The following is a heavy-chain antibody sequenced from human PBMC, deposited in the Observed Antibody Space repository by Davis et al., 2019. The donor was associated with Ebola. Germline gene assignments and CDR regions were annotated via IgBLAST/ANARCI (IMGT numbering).Heavy chain of an antibody. CDR3: ASLTSVVVPARGWFDP. V-gene: IGHV3-21*01. Sequence: GESLKISCAASGFTFSSYSMNWVRQAPGKGLEWVSSISSSSSYIYYADSVKGRFTISRDNAKNSLYLQMNSLRAEDTAVYYCASLTSVVVPARGWFDPWGQGTLVTVSS. CDR1: GFTFSSYS. J-gene: IGHJ5*02. D-gene: IGHD2-2*01. CDR2: ISSSSSYI.